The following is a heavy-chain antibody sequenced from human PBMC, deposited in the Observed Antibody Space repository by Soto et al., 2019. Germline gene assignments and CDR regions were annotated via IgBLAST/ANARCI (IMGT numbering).Heavy chain of an antibody. CDR1: GFTFSSYA. V-gene: IGHV3-23*01. CDR3: AKTYYDFWSGYPPHNWWFDP. J-gene: IGHJ5*02. D-gene: IGHD3-3*01. CDR2: ISGSGGST. Sequence: GGSLRLSCAASGFTFSSYAMSWVRQAPGKGLEWVSAISGSGGSTYYADSVKGRFTISRDNSKNTLYLQMNSLRAEDTAVYYCAKTYYDFWSGYPPHNWWFDPWGQGTLVTVSS.